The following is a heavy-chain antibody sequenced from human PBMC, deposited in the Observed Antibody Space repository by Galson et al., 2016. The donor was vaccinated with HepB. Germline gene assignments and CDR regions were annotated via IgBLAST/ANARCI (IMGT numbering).Heavy chain of an antibody. Sequence: SETLSLTCFVSGESSNFNPYYWSWIRQPPGKGLEWIGEISHSGYTNYNPSLGSRVTISVDTDKNQFSLRLTSVTAADTGVYFCARGRSPSWLRIMDVWGRGTTVAVTS. V-gene: IGHV4-34*01. CDR1: GESSNFNPYY. CDR2: ISHSGYT. CDR3: ARGRSPSWLRIMDV. D-gene: IGHD5-12*01. J-gene: IGHJ6*02.